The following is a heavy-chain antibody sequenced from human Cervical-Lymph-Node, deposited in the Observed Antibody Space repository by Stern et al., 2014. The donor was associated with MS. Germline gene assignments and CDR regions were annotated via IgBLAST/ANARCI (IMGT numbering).Heavy chain of an antibody. D-gene: IGHD3-16*01. J-gene: IGHJ3*02. CDR1: GYTFISHG. V-gene: IGHV1-18*01. CDR2: ISPYNGNS. Sequence: VQLVESGAVLKKPGASMKVSCKASGYTFISHGISWVRQAPGQGLEWMGWISPYNGNSNYAQKFQDRVTMTTDISTNTAYLELRGLRSDDTAMYYCSRSASDAFDIWGQGTMVTVSS. CDR3: SRSASDAFDI.